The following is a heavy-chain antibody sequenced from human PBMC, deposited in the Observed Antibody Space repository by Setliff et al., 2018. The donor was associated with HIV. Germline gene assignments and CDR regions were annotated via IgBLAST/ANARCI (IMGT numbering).Heavy chain of an antibody. J-gene: IGHJ4*02. Sequence: ASVKVSCKISGYTLTEVSMHWVRQAPGKGLEWMGYFDPQDGKTIYAKRFQGRVTMTRDTSTGTAYMELSSLRSEDIAVYYCAREGAAAGLDLDYWGQGTLVTVSS. CDR1: GYTLTEVS. CDR2: FDPQDGKT. CDR3: AREGAAAGLDLDY. V-gene: IGHV1-24*01. D-gene: IGHD6-13*01.